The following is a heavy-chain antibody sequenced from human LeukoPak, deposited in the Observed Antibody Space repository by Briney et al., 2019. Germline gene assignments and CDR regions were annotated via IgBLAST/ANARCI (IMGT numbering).Heavy chain of an antibody. D-gene: IGHD1-14*01. CDR3: AKDLNGWVITGFDY. V-gene: IGHV3-9*01. J-gene: IGHJ4*02. Sequence: GGSLRLSCAASGFTFDDYAMHWVRQAPGKGLEWVSGISWNSGSIGYADSVKGRFTISRDNAKNSLYLQMNSLRAEDTALYYYAKDLNGWVITGFDYWGQGTLVTVSS. CDR1: GFTFDDYA. CDR2: ISWNSGSI.